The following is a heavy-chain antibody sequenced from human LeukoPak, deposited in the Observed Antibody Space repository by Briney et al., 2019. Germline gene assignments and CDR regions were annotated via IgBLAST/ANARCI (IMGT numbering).Heavy chain of an antibody. CDR3: ARSRWLDAFDY. CDR2: ISSVSSTI. J-gene: IGHJ4*02. V-gene: IGHV3-48*01. D-gene: IGHD6-19*01. Sequence: PGGSLRLSCAASGFTFSSYSMNWVRQAPGKGLEWVSYISSVSSTIYYADSVKGRFTISRDNAKNSLYLQMNSLRAEDTAVYYCARSRWLDAFDYWGQGTLVTVSS. CDR1: GFTFSSYS.